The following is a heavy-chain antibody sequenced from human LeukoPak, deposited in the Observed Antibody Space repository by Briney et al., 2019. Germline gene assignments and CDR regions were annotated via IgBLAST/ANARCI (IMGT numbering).Heavy chain of an antibody. J-gene: IGHJ4*02. CDR2: INGGNANT. Sequence: ASVKVSCKASGHTFTSYTMHWVRQAPGQRLEWMGWINGGNANTKYSQKFQGRVTFTRDTSASTAYMELSSLRSEDTAVYYCATQYYDILTGYQYYFDYWGQGTLVTVSS. D-gene: IGHD3-9*01. CDR1: GHTFTSYT. CDR3: ATQYYDILTGYQYYFDY. V-gene: IGHV1-3*01.